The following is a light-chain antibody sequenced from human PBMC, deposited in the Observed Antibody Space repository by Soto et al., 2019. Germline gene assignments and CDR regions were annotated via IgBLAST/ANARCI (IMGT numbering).Light chain of an antibody. CDR2: GAS. CDR3: QQYNNWPYT. J-gene: IGKJ2*01. V-gene: IGKV3-15*01. Sequence: EIVMTQSQATLSVSPGERATLSCRASQSVNSNLAWYQQKPGQAPRLLIYGASTRDTGIPARFSGSGSGTEFTLTISSLQSEDFAVYCCQQYNNWPYTFGQGTNLEIK. CDR1: QSVNSN.